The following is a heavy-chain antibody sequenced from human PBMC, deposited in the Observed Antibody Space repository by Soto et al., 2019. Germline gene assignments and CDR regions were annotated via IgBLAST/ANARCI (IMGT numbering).Heavy chain of an antibody. V-gene: IGHV4-30-4*01. Sequence: QVQLQESGPGLVKPSQTLSLTCTVSGASISTGGYFWSWIRQSPEKGLEWIGHTYNSGTTYNNPSLNSRLTISVDTSKNHFSLTLSSVTAADTAVYYCARGRDNDKVDSWCQGTLVTVSS. CDR3: ARGRDNDKVDS. CDR1: GASISTGGYF. D-gene: IGHD3-9*01. J-gene: IGHJ4*02. CDR2: TYNSGTT.